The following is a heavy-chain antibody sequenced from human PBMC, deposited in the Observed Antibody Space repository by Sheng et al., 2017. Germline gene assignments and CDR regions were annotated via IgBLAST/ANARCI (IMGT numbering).Heavy chain of an antibody. Sequence: QVQLQESGPGLVKPSETLSLTCAVSGYSISSGYYWGWIRQPPGKGLEWIGSIYHSGSTYYNPSLKSRVTISVDTSKNQFSLKLSSVTAADTAVYYCARQNYDILTGLFDYWGQGTLVTVSS. CDR1: GYSISSGYY. D-gene: IGHD3-9*01. V-gene: IGHV4-38-2*01. J-gene: IGHJ4*02. CDR2: IYHSGST. CDR3: ARQNYDILTGLFDY.